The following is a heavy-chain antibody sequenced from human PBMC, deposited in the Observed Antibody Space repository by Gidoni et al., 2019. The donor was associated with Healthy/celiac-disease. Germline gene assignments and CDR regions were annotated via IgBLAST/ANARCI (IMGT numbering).Heavy chain of an antibody. CDR3: ARLVGATDYYYYYGMDV. V-gene: IGHV1-69*01. CDR1: GGTFSSYA. Sequence: QVQLVQSGAEVKKPGSSVKVSCKASGGTFSSYAISWVRQAPGQGLEWMGGIIPIFGTANYAQKFQGRVTITADESTSTAYMELSSLRSEDTAVYYCARLVGATDYYYYYGMDVWGQGTTVTVSS. CDR2: IIPIFGTA. J-gene: IGHJ6*02. D-gene: IGHD1-26*01.